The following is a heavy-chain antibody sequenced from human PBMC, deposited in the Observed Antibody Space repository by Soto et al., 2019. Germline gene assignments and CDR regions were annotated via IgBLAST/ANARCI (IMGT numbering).Heavy chain of an antibody. CDR2: VYSSGGT. D-gene: IGHD3-3*01. CDR3: ARGQRFSDRFGP. CDR1: GGSMSSYY. J-gene: IGHJ5*02. V-gene: IGHV4-4*07. Sequence: QVHLQQSGPGLVNPSETLSLTCTVSGGSMSSYYWTWIRQPAGKGLEWIGRVYSSGGTPYNPSLQSRVTIPLVTSKNQVSLRVLSGTDADTAVYYFARGQRFSDRFGPRGQGTLVTGSS.